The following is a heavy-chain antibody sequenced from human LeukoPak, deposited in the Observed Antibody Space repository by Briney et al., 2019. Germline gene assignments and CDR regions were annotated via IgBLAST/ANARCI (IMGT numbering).Heavy chain of an antibody. CDR2: IYYSGSI. Sequence: PSETLSLTCTVSGGSISSSSYYWGWIRQPPGKGLEWIGSIYYSGSIYYNPSLKSRVTISVDTSKNQFSLKLSSVTAADTAVYYCERGYYDYIWGSYRDDSYYFDYWGQGTLVTVSS. J-gene: IGHJ4*02. CDR3: ERGYYDYIWGSYRDDSYYFDY. D-gene: IGHD3-16*02. V-gene: IGHV4-39*01. CDR1: GGSISSSSYY.